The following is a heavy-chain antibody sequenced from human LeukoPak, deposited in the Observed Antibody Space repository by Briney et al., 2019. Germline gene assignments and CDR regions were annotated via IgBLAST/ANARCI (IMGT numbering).Heavy chain of an antibody. Sequence: PSETLSLTCAVSGGSISSGGYAWSWIRQPPGKGLEWIGYFYHSGSTYYNPSLKSRVTISVDRSKNQFSLKLSSVTAADTAVYYCASGRVYYYDSSGYPSYYFDYWGQGTLVTVSS. CDR3: ASGRVYYYDSSGYPSYYFDY. J-gene: IGHJ4*02. D-gene: IGHD3-22*01. V-gene: IGHV4-30-2*01. CDR1: GGSISSGGYA. CDR2: FYHSGST.